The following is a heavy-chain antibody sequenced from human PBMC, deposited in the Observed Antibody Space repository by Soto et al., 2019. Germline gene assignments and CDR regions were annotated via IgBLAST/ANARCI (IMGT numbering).Heavy chain of an antibody. Sequence: ASVKVSCKASGYTFTSYYMHWVRQAPGQGLEWMGIINPSGGSTSYAQKFQGRVTMTRDTSTSTVYMELSSQRSEDTAVYYCARDSADYGDYTGDFDYWGQGTLVTVSS. D-gene: IGHD4-17*01. CDR3: ARDSADYGDYTGDFDY. J-gene: IGHJ4*02. V-gene: IGHV1-46*03. CDR1: GYTFTSYY. CDR2: INPSGGST.